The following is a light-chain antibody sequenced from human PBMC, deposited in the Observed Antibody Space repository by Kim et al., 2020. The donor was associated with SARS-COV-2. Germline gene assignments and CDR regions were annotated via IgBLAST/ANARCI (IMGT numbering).Light chain of an antibody. CDR1: SSDIGGYNY. Sequence: GQSITISCTGSSSDIGGYNYVSWYQQHPGKVPKLMIYDVSNRPSGVSNRFSGSKSGSTASLTISGLQAEDEADYYCSSFTRGATLVFSGGTKLTVL. CDR3: SSFTRGATLV. J-gene: IGLJ3*02. CDR2: DVS. V-gene: IGLV2-14*03.